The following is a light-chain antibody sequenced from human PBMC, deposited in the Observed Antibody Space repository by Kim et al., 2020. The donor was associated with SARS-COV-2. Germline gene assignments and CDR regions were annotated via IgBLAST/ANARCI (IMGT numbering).Light chain of an antibody. CDR3: QQYNNWPPEYT. Sequence: SPGERVTLSGRASQGVSGNLAWYQQKPGQAPRLVIYGASTRANGIPARFSGSGSGTEFTLTISSLQSEDCAVYYCQQYNNWPPEYTFGQGTKLEI. J-gene: IGKJ2*01. CDR2: GAS. V-gene: IGKV3-15*01. CDR1: QGVSGN.